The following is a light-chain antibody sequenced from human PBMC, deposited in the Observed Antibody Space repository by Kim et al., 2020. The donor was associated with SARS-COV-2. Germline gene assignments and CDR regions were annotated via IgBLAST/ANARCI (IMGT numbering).Light chain of an antibody. CDR2: GAS. CDR1: QSVSGI. CDR3: QQYYTWPLT. J-gene: IGKJ4*01. Sequence: VSPGERVTLSCRASQSVSGILAWYQQKPGQAPRLLIYGASTRATGIPARFSGSGSGTEFTLTISSLQSEDFAVYYCQQYYTWPLTFGGGTKVDIK. V-gene: IGKV3D-15*01.